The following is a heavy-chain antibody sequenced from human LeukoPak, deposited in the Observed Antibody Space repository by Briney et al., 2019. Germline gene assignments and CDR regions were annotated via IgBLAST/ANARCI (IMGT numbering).Heavy chain of an antibody. CDR3: ARDRDYYDSSGY. D-gene: IGHD3-22*01. Sequence: ASVKVSCKASGYTFTSYGISWVRRAPGQGLEWMGWISAYNGNTNYAQKLQGRVTMTTDTSTSTAYMELRSLRSDDTAVYYCARDRDYYDSSGYWGQGTLVTVSS. V-gene: IGHV1-18*01. CDR2: ISAYNGNT. J-gene: IGHJ4*02. CDR1: GYTFTSYG.